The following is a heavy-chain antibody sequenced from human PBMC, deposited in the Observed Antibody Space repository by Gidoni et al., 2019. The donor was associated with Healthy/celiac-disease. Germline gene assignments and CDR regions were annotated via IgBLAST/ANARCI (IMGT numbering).Heavy chain of an antibody. D-gene: IGHD6-19*01. V-gene: IGHV4-39*01. CDR1: GGSISSSSYY. CDR3: ARVYPGIAVAGRYHDAFDI. J-gene: IGHJ3*02. Sequence: QLQLQESGPGLVKPSETLSLTCTVSGGSISSSSYYWGWIRQPPGEGLEWIGSIYYSGSTYYNPSLKSRVTISVDTSKNQFSLKLSSVTAADTAVYYCARVYPGIAVAGRYHDAFDIWGQGTMVTVSS. CDR2: IYYSGST.